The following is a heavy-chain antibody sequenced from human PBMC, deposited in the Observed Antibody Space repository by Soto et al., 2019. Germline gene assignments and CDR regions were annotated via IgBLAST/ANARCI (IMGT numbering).Heavy chain of an antibody. CDR3: AKVISTSGSSL. CDR1: GFTFSTYA. D-gene: IGHD3-10*01. J-gene: IGHJ4*02. V-gene: IGHV3-23*01. CDR2: ISGRGST. Sequence: GGSLRLSCAASGFTFSTYAMTWVRQAPGKGLAWLSSISGRGSTYYADSVKGRFTISRDNSKNTLYLQMNSLRAEDTAVYYCAKVISTSGSSLWGRGTLVTVSS.